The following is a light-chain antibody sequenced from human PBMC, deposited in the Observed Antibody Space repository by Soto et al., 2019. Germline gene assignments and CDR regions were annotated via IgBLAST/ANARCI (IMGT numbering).Light chain of an antibody. CDR3: QQYSSFSEYT. V-gene: IGKV1-5*01. CDR2: DAS. J-gene: IGKJ2*01. CDR1: QSISTW. Sequence: DIQMTQSPSTLSASVGDRFTITCRASQSISTWLAWYQQKPGKAPKLLIYDASSLQSGVPSRFSGSGSGTEFTLTISSLQPDDFASYYCQQYSSFSEYTFGQGTKVDIK.